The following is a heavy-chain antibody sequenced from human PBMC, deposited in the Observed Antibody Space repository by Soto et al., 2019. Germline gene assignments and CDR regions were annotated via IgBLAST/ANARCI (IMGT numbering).Heavy chain of an antibody. CDR1: GGSISSYY. Sequence: SETLSLTCTVSGGSISSYYWSWIRQPPGKGLEWIGYIYYSGSTNYNPSLKSRVTISVDTSKNQFSLKLSSVTAADTAVYYCASTRLLTVTERSFDYWGQGTLVTVSS. D-gene: IGHD4-17*01. V-gene: IGHV4-59*08. CDR2: IYYSGST. CDR3: ASTRLLTVTERSFDY. J-gene: IGHJ4*02.